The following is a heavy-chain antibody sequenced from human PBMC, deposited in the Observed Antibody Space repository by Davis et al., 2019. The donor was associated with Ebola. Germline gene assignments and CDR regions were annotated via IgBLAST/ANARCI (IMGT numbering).Heavy chain of an antibody. V-gene: IGHV1-2*02. D-gene: IGHD2-2*02. CDR2: INPNSGGT. J-gene: IGHJ5*02. Sequence: ASVKVSCKASGYTFTGYYMHWVRQAPGQGLEWMGWINPNSGGTHYAQKFQGRVTMTRDTSISTAYMELSRLRSDDTAVYYCARGRPAAIRSVNWFDPWGQGTLVTVSS. CDR1: GYTFTGYY. CDR3: ARGRPAAIRSVNWFDP.